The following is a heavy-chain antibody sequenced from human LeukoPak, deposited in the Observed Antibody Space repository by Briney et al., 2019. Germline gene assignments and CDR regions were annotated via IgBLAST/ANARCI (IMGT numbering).Heavy chain of an antibody. CDR3: ASHCSGGSCYF. D-gene: IGHD2-15*01. V-gene: IGHV3-23*01. CDR2: ISGSGSST. CDR1: GFTFSSYA. J-gene: IGHJ4*02. Sequence: GGSLRLSCAASGFTFSSYAMSWVRQAPGKGLEWVSAISGSGSSTYYANSVKGRFTISRDNSKNTLYLQVNSLRAGDTAVYYCASHCSGGSCYFWGQGTLVSVSS.